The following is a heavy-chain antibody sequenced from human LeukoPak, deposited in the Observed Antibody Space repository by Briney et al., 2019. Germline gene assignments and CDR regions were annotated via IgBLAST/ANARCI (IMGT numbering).Heavy chain of an antibody. D-gene: IGHD1-26*01. Sequence: GGSLRLSCAASGFTFSTYAMNWVRQSPGKGVEWVSSISGSDGSTYYADSVKGRFTISRDNSKNTLYLQVNSLRAEDTAIYYCAKGASGNYYIYFDYWGQGTLVTVSS. CDR2: ISGSDGST. V-gene: IGHV3-23*01. CDR3: AKGASGNYYIYFDY. J-gene: IGHJ4*02. CDR1: GFTFSTYA.